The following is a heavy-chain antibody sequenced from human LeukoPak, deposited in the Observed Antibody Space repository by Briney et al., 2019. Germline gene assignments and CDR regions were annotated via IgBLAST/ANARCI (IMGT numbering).Heavy chain of an antibody. V-gene: IGHV3-23*01. Sequence: GGSLRLSCAASGLTFKIYSMHWVRQAPGKGLEWVAVIGGRGDSIFYADSVKGRFTISRDNSKNTVDLQMSSLRAEDAAIYYCAKDYYETSGYFDSWGQGSLVSVSS. CDR2: IGGRGDSI. J-gene: IGHJ4*02. CDR3: AKDYYETSGYFDS. CDR1: GLTFKIYS. D-gene: IGHD3-22*01.